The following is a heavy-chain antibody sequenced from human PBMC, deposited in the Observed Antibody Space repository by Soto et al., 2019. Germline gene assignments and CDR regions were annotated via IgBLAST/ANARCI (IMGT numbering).Heavy chain of an antibody. V-gene: IGHV1-18*01. D-gene: IGHD6-19*01. Sequence: QIQLVQSGAAVKKPGASVKVSCKASGFTFSDSGFSWVRQAPGRVLERMGWISAFNGETNYTQKSEGRVAMTTDAATTTAYMELRSLTVDDTAVYYCVRDQQWLLPVPLSFDYWGQGTVVTVSS. CDR2: ISAFNGET. J-gene: IGHJ4*02. CDR1: GFTFSDSG. CDR3: VRDQQWLLPVPLSFDY.